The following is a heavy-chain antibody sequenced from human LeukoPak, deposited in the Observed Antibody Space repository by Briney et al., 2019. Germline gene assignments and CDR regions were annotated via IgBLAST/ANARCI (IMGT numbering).Heavy chain of an antibody. J-gene: IGHJ6*03. V-gene: IGHV4-34*01. CDR2: INHSGST. CDR1: GVSFSGYY. CDR3: ARRASRYYYYYMDV. Sequence: PSETLSLTCAVYGVSFSGYYWSWIRQPPGKGLEGSGEINHSGSTNYNPSLKSRVTISVATSKNQFPLKLSSVTAADTAVYYCARRASRYYYYYMDVWGKGTTVTISS.